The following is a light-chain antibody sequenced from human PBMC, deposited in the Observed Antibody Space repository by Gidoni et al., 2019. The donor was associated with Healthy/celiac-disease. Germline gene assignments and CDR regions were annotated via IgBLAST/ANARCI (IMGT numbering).Light chain of an antibody. CDR1: QSISSY. CDR2: AAS. Sequence: DIQMTQSPSSLSASVGVRVTITCRASQSISSYVNWYQQKPGKAPKILIYAASSLQSGVPSRFSGSGSGTDFTLTISSLQPEDFATYYCQQSYSTPRTFGQGTKVEIK. V-gene: IGKV1-39*01. CDR3: QQSYSTPRT. J-gene: IGKJ1*01.